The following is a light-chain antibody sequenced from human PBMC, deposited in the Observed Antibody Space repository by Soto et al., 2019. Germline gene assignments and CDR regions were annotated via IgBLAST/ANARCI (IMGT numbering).Light chain of an antibody. Sequence: QSALTQPASVSGSPGQSITISCTGTSNDVGSYDLVSWYQQHPGKAPKLIIFEGNKRPSWVSNRFSGSKSGNTASLTIAWLQPEDEADYYCCSYADVTTYVFGNGTQLTVL. J-gene: IGLJ7*01. V-gene: IGLV2-23*01. CDR2: EGN. CDR3: CSYADVTTYV. CDR1: SNDVGSYDL.